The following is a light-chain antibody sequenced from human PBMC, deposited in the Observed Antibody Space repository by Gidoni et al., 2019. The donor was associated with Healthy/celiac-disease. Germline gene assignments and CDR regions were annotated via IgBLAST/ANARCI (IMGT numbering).Light chain of an antibody. Sequence: IHQTNYPSSLSASVGDRVTITCQASQDISNYLNWYQQKPGKAPKLLIYDASNLETGVPSRFSGSGSGTDFTFTISSLQPEDIATYYCQQYDNLPFTFGPGTKVDIK. V-gene: IGKV1-33*01. J-gene: IGKJ3*01. CDR1: QDISNY. CDR3: QQYDNLPFT. CDR2: DAS.